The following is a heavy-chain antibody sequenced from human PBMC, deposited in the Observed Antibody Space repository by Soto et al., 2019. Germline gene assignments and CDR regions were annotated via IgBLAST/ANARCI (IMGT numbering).Heavy chain of an antibody. J-gene: IGHJ6*03. V-gene: IGHV3-33*01. CDR2: IWYYGINK. CDR1: GFTFSNYG. CDR3: ARGQGAYYYYMDV. Sequence: GGSLRLSCAASGFTFSNYGIHWVRQAPGKGLEWVAIIWYYGINKYYADSVKARFTISRDNSKNTLYLQMNSLRAEDTAVYYCARGQGAYYYYMDVWGKGTTVTVSS.